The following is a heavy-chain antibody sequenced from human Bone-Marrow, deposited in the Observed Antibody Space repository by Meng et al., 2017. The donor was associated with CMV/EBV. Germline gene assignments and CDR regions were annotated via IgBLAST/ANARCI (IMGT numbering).Heavy chain of an antibody. CDR1: GFTFSSYW. V-gene: IGHV3-74*01. D-gene: IGHD6-13*01. J-gene: IGHJ6*02. Sequence: GESLKISCAASGFTFSSYWMHWVRQAPGKGLVWVSRINSDGSSTSYADSVKGRFTISRDNAKNTLYLQMNSLRAEDTAVYYCARDPRDYSSSWLYYYYGMDVWGQGTTVTV. CDR2: INSDGSST. CDR3: ARDPRDYSSSWLYYYYGMDV.